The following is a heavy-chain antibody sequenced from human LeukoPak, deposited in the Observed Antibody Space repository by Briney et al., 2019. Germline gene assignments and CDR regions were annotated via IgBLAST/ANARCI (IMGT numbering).Heavy chain of an antibody. Sequence: SETLSLTCAVYGGSFSGYYWSWIRQPPGKGLEWIGEINHSGSTNYNPSLKSRVTISVDTSKNQFSLKLSSVTAADTAVYYCARRRGATLVRFDYWGQGTLVTVSS. CDR2: INHSGST. CDR1: GGSFSGYY. CDR3: ARRRGATLVRFDY. J-gene: IGHJ4*02. D-gene: IGHD3-10*01. V-gene: IGHV4-34*01.